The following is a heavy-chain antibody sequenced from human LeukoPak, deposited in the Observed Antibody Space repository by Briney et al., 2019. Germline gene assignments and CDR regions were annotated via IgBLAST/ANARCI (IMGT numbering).Heavy chain of an antibody. J-gene: IGHJ4*02. V-gene: IGHV1-8*02. CDR1: GYTFTSYD. CDR3: AVFDTMVRGVIPRDY. Sequence: ASVKVSCEASGYTFTSYDINWVRQATGQGLEWMGWMNPNSGNTGYAQKFQGRVTMTRNTSISTAYMELSSLRSEDTAVYYCAVFDTMVRGVIPRDYWGQGTLVTVSS. CDR2: MNPNSGNT. D-gene: IGHD3-10*01.